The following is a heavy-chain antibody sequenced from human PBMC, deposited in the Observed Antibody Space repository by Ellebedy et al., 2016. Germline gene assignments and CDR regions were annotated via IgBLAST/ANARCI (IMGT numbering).Heavy chain of an antibody. D-gene: IGHD6-19*01. V-gene: IGHV3-21*01. CDR1: GFTFSSYS. CDR2: ISSSSSYI. Sequence: GESLKISXAASGFTFSSYSMNWVRQAPGKGLEWVSSISSSSSYIYYADSVKGRFTISRDNAKNSLYLQMNSLRAEDTAVYYCARGTSGWGFAFDYWGQGTLVTVSS. CDR3: ARGTSGWGFAFDY. J-gene: IGHJ4*02.